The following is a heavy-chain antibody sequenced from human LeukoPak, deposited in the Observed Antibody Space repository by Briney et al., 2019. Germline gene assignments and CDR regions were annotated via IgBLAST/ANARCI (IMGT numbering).Heavy chain of an antibody. V-gene: IGHV4-34*01. D-gene: IGHD6-13*01. J-gene: IGHJ4*02. CDR3: ASRSAAGAFDY. Sequence: PSETLSLTCAVYGGSFSGYYWSWIRQPPGKGLEWIGEINHSGSTNYNPSLKSRVTISVDTSKNQFSLKLSSVTAADTAVYYCASRSAAGAFDYWGQGTLVTVSS. CDR2: INHSGST. CDR1: GGSFSGYY.